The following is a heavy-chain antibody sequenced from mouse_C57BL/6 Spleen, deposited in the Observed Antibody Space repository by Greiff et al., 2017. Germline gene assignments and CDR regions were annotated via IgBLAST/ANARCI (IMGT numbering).Heavy chain of an antibody. J-gene: IGHJ1*03. D-gene: IGHD2-4*01. CDR2: ISSGSSTI. V-gene: IGHV5-17*01. CDR3: ARGHYDYDVWYFDV. CDR1: GFTFSDYG. Sequence: VQLKQSGGGLVKPGGSLKLSCAASGFTFSDYGMHWVRQAPEKGLEWVAYISSGSSTIYYADTVKGRFTISRDNAKNTLFLQMTSLRSEDTAMYYCARGHYDYDVWYFDVWGTGTTVTVSS.